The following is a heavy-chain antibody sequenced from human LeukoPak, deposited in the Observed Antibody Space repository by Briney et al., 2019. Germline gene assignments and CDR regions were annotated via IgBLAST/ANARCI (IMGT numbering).Heavy chain of an antibody. V-gene: IGHV1-2*02. CDR3: AGFTYSSSWYLLDY. CDR2: INPNSGGT. J-gene: IGHJ4*02. Sequence: ASVKVSCKASGYTFTGYYMQWVRQAPGQGLEWMGWINPNSGGTNYAQKFQGRVTMTRDTSISTAYMELSRLRSDDTAVYYCAGFTYSSSWYLLDYWGQGTLVTVSS. CDR1: GYTFTGYY. D-gene: IGHD6-13*01.